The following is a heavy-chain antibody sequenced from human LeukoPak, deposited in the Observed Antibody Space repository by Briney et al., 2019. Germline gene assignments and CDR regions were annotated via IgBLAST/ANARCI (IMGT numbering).Heavy chain of an antibody. CDR3: ARAGSSGYSDGHDAFDI. Sequence: EASVKVSCKASGGTFSSYAISWVRQAPGQGLEWMGGIIPIFGTANYAQKFQGRVTITADKSTSTAYMELSSLRSEDTAVYYCARAGSSGYSDGHDAFDIWGQGTMVTVSS. CDR2: IIPIFGTA. D-gene: IGHD3-22*01. CDR1: GGTFSSYA. V-gene: IGHV1-69*06. J-gene: IGHJ3*02.